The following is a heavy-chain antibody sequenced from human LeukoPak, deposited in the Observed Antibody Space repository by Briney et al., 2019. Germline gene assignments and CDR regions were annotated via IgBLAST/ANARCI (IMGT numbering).Heavy chain of an antibody. J-gene: IGHJ4*02. Sequence: GGSLRLSCAASGVPFSTFRMIWVRQAPGKGLEWVANIKQDGSEQYYVDSVKGRVTISRDNAKNSVYLQMNSLRVEDTGIYYCARNARGPGGYWGQGTVVTASS. CDR2: IKQDGSEQ. CDR3: ARNARGPGGY. V-gene: IGHV3-7*01. CDR1: GVPFSTFR. D-gene: IGHD2-15*01.